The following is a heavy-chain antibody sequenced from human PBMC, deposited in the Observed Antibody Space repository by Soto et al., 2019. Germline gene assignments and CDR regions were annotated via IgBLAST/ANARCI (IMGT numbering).Heavy chain of an antibody. Sequence: AASVKVSCKASGYTFTSYYMHWVRQAPGQGLEWMGIINLSGGSTSYAQKFQGRVTMTRDTSTSTVHMELSSLRSEDTAVYYCARGYDFWSGSYYMDVWGKGTTVTVSS. CDR2: INLSGGST. V-gene: IGHV1-46*03. CDR3: ARGYDFWSGSYYMDV. CDR1: GYTFTSYY. D-gene: IGHD3-3*01. J-gene: IGHJ6*03.